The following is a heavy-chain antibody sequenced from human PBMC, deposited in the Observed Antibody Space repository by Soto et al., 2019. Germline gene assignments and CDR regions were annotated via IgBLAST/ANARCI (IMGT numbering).Heavy chain of an antibody. CDR1: DYTFTSYG. CDR3: ARGRYGDY. Sequence: QVHLGQSGAEVKKPGASVKVSCKCSDYTFTSYGITWVRQAPGQGLEWMGWISAHNDNTDYAQKLQGRVTVTRDTSTSTAYMELRSLRSDDTAVYYCARGRYGDYWGQGALVTVYS. V-gene: IGHV1-18*01. D-gene: IGHD1-1*01. CDR2: ISAHNDNT. J-gene: IGHJ4*02.